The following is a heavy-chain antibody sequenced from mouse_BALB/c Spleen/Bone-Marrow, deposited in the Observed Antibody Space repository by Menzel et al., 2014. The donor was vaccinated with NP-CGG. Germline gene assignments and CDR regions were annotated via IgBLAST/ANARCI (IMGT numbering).Heavy chain of an antibody. V-gene: IGHV5-4*02. CDR1: GFTFSDYY. CDR2: ISDGGTYT. J-gene: IGHJ3*01. D-gene: IGHD2-14*01. CDR3: ARDGDYRYAWFAY. Sequence: EVQLVESGGGLVKPGGSLKLSCAASGFTFSDYYMYWVRQTPEKRLEWVATISDGGTYTYCPDSVKGRFTISRDNAKNNLYLQMGSLKSEDTAMYYCARDGDYRYAWFAYWGQGTLVTVSA.